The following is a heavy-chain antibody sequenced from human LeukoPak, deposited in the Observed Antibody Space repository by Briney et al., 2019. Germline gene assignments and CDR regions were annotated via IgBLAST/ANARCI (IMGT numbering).Heavy chain of an antibody. Sequence: GGSLRLSCAASGFTFSSYWMTWVRQAPGKGLEWVANIKQDGSEKYYVDSVRGRFTISRDKAKNSLYLQMNSLRAEDTAVYYCARTPPTYYYDSSGYFEGYYFDYWGQGTLVTVSS. CDR2: IKQDGSEK. CDR1: GFTFSSYW. V-gene: IGHV3-7*01. D-gene: IGHD3-22*01. J-gene: IGHJ4*02. CDR3: ARTPPTYYYDSSGYFEGYYFDY.